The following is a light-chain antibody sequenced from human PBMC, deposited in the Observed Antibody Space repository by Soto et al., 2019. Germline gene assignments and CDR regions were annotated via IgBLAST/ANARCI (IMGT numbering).Light chain of an antibody. CDR3: QQAASFPIT. CDR1: QSVNNF. CDR2: DAS. J-gene: IGKJ5*01. Sequence: VFTHSPSTLSLSPVDRATLSCRASQSVNNFLAWYQQKPGQTPRLLIYDASKRATGIPGRFSGSGSGTDFTLTISSLEPEDFATYYCQQAASFPITFGQGTRLEIK. V-gene: IGKV3-11*01.